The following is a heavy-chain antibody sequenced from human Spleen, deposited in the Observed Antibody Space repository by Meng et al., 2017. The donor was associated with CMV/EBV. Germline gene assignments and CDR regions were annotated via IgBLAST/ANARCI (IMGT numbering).Heavy chain of an antibody. Sequence: LQLRESGPGLVKPSETLSLTCTVSGGSISSSSYYWGWIRQPPGKGLEWIGSIYYSGSTYYNPSLKSRVTISVDTSKNQFSLKLSSVTAADTAVYYCARDRWYYFDYWGQGTLVTVSS. V-gene: IGHV4-39*07. CDR2: IYYSGST. D-gene: IGHD4-23*01. J-gene: IGHJ4*02. CDR3: ARDRWYYFDY. CDR1: GGSISSSSYY.